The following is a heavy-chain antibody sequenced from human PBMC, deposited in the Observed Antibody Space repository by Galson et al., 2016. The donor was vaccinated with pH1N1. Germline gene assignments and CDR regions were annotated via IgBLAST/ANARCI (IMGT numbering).Heavy chain of an antibody. D-gene: IGHD6-19*01. CDR3: ARRSAVAGVDY. Sequence: QSGAEVKKPGESPKISCQDSGYSFSSHWIGWVRQMPGKGLEWMGIIYPGDSDTKYSPSFQGQVTFSADKSSNTAYVQWNSLKTSDTAMYFCARRSAVAGVDYWGQGTLVTVSS. CDR2: IYPGDSDT. CDR1: GYSFSSHW. V-gene: IGHV5-51*01. J-gene: IGHJ4*02.